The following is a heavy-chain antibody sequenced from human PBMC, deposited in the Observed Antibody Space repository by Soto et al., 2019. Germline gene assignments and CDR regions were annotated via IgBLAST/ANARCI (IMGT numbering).Heavy chain of an antibody. CDR3: TTSPMVGATTGYYYYGMDV. D-gene: IGHD1-26*01. Sequence: GGSLRLSCAASGFTFSNAWMSWVRQAPGKGLEWVGRIKGKTDGGTTDYAAPVKGRFTISRDDSKNTLYLQMNSLKTEDTAVYYCTTSPMVGATTGYYYYGMDVWGQGTTVTVSS. CDR2: IKGKTDGGTT. V-gene: IGHV3-15*01. J-gene: IGHJ6*02. CDR1: GFTFSNAW.